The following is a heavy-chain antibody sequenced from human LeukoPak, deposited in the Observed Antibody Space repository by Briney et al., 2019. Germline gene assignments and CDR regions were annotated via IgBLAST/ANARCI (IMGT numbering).Heavy chain of an antibody. V-gene: IGHV1-8*01. Sequence: GASVKVSCKASGYTFTSYDINWVRQATGQGLEWMGWMNPSSGNTGYAQKFQGRVTMTRNTSISTAYMELSSLRSEDTAVYYCARKWRNLGDGYKINDYWGQGTLVTVSS. CDR2: MNPSSGNT. D-gene: IGHD5-24*01. CDR3: ARKWRNLGDGYKINDY. CDR1: GYTFTSYD. J-gene: IGHJ4*02.